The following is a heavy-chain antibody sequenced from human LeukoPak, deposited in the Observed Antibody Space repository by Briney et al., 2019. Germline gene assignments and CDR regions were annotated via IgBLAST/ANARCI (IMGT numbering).Heavy chain of an antibody. CDR1: GFTFSSYG. J-gene: IGHJ4*02. D-gene: IGHD6-19*01. Sequence: GRSLRLSCAASGFTFSSYGMHWVRQAPGKGLEWVAVIWYDGSNKYYADSVKGRFTISRDNSKNTLYLQMNSLRAEDTAVYYCARARYSSGWYYFDYWSQGTLVTVSS. V-gene: IGHV3-33*01. CDR3: ARARYSSGWYYFDY. CDR2: IWYDGSNK.